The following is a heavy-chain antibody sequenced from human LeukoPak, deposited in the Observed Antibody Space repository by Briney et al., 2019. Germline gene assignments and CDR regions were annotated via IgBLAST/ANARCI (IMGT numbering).Heavy chain of an antibody. CDR1: ELTFSNYW. J-gene: IGHJ5*02. D-gene: IGHD2-15*01. CDR2: IKQDGSEK. CDR3: VRMCTNRWLLWS. V-gene: IGHV3-7*04. Sequence: GGSLRLSCAASELTFSNYWMSWVRQAPGKGLEWVANIKQDGSEKYYVESVKGRFTISRDNAKNSLYLQMNSLRAEDTAVYYCVRMCTNRWLLWSWGQGTLVTVSS.